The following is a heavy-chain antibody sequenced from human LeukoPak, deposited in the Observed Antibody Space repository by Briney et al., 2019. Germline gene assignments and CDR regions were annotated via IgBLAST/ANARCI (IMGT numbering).Heavy chain of an antibody. CDR3: ARGQTVTTFSLDY. J-gene: IGHJ4*02. CDR1: GFTFSRYS. Sequence: GGSLRLSCAASGFTFSRYSMNWVRQAPGKGLEWVSVIYSGGSTYYADSVKGRFTISRDNSKNTLYLQMNSLRAEDTAVYYCARGQTVTTFSLDYWGQGTLVTVSS. D-gene: IGHD4-17*01. CDR2: IYSGGST. V-gene: IGHV3-53*01.